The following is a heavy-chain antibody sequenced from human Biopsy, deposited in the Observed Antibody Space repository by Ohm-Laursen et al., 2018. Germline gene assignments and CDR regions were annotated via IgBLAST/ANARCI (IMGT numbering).Heavy chain of an antibody. CDR1: GGSITTYY. D-gene: IGHD1-1*01. J-gene: IGHJ5*02. CDR2: IYPSGST. Sequence: GTLSLTCTVSGGSITTYYWSWIRQPAGKGLEWIGRIYPSGSTNYNPSLKSRVTIPVDTSKNQFSLKVRSVTAADTAVYYCARETPTGIPFNWLDPWGQGTLVIVST. CDR3: ARETPTGIPFNWLDP. V-gene: IGHV4-4*07.